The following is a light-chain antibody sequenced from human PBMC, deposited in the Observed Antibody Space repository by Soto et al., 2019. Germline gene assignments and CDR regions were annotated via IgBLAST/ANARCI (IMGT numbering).Light chain of an antibody. CDR3: QQYGRSPQT. J-gene: IGKJ2*01. Sequence: EIVLTQSPATLSLSPGERATLSCGASQSVASNYLTWYQQKPGLAPRLLIYDSSYRATGTPDRFSGSGSGTDFTLTISRLEPEDFAVYCCQQYGRSPQTFGQGTKVEI. CDR2: DSS. CDR1: QSVASNY. V-gene: IGKV3D-20*01.